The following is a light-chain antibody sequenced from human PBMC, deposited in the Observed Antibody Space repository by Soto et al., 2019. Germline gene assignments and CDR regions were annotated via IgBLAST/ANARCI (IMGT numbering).Light chain of an antibody. CDR3: AAWDDSLNGCV. J-gene: IGLJ1*01. CDR1: SSNIGTYR. CDR2: SDN. V-gene: IGLV1-44*01. Sequence: QSVLTQPPSASGAPGRRVTISCSGSSSNIGTYRVSWYQHFPGTAPRLLIYSDNQRPSGVPDRFSASKSGASASLAISGLQSEDEAYFYCAAWDDSLNGCVFGTGTKVTVL.